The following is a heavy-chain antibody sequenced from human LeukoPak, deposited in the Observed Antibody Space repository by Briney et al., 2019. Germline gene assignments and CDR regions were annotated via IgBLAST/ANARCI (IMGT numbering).Heavy chain of an antibody. CDR1: GGSISSGSYY. CDR3: ARDRNDILTGYTAFDI. V-gene: IGHV4-61*02. CDR2: IYTSGST. Sequence: SETPSLTCAVSGGSISSGSYYWSWIRQPAGRGLECIGRIYTSGSTNYNPSLKSRVTISVDTSKNQFSLKLSSVTAADTAVYYCARDRNDILTGYTAFDIWGQGTMVTVSS. J-gene: IGHJ3*02. D-gene: IGHD3-9*01.